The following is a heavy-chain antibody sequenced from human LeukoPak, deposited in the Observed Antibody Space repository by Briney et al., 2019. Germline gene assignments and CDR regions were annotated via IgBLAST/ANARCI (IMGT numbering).Heavy chain of an antibody. Sequence: SETLSLTCTVSGGSISSGGYYWSWIRQHPGKGLEWIGYIYYSGSTYYNPSLKSRVTISVDTSKNQFSLKLSSVTAADTAVYYCARESRRTYWYNWNPEPSVRWFDPWGLGTLVTVSS. CDR1: GGSISSGGYY. CDR2: IYYSGST. CDR3: ARESRRTYWYNWNPEPSVRWFDP. D-gene: IGHD1-20*01. J-gene: IGHJ5*02. V-gene: IGHV4-31*03.